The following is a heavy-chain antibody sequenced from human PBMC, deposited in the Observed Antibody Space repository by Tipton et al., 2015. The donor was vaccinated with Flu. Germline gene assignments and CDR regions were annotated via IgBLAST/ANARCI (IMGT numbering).Heavy chain of an antibody. CDR3: ARRGGGYQYLYGMDV. CDR2: IYYYGNT. V-gene: IGHV4-39*01. D-gene: IGHD2-2*01. Sequence: TLSLTCTVSGGSIVDSSYYWDWIRQPPGKGLEWIGSIYYYGNTYYNPSLKSRVTISVDTSKTQFSLKLSSVTAADTAVYYCARRGGGYQYLYGMDVWGQGTTVSVSS. CDR1: GGSIVDSSYY. J-gene: IGHJ6*02.